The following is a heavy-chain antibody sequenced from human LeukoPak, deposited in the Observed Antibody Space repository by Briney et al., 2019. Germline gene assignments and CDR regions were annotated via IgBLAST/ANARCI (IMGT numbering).Heavy chain of an antibody. Sequence: ASVKVSCKASGYTFTSYYMHWVRQAPGQGLEWMGIINPSGGSTSYAQKFQGRVTMTRDTSTSTVYVELSSLRSEDTAVYYCATDLAETLTIFGVAVTDYWGQGTLVTVSS. V-gene: IGHV1-46*01. CDR3: ATDLAETLTIFGVAVTDY. J-gene: IGHJ4*02. CDR1: GYTFTSYY. D-gene: IGHD3-3*01. CDR2: INPSGGST.